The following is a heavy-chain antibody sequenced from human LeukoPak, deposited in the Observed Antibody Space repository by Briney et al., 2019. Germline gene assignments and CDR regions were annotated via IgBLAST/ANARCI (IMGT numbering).Heavy chain of an antibody. Sequence: GGSLRLSCVAAGFTFTSYWMSWVRQAPGKGLEWVANIKQDGSEKYYLDSLEGRFTISRDNAKNSVYLQINRLRAEDTAVYYCARRGTIAVPVFWFDPWGQGTLVIVSS. J-gene: IGHJ5*02. D-gene: IGHD6-19*01. CDR2: IKQDGSEK. CDR3: ARRGTIAVPVFWFDP. CDR1: GFTFTSYW. V-gene: IGHV3-7*01.